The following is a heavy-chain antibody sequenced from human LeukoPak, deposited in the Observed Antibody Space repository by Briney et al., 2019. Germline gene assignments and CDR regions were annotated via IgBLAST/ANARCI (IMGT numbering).Heavy chain of an antibody. V-gene: IGHV6-1*01. CDR3: ARRLTQYDCFDP. CDR2: TYYRSTWYN. D-gene: IGHD2-2*01. J-gene: IGHJ5*02. CDR1: GYSVSSNSVT. Sequence: SQTLSLTCAIYGYSVSSNSVTWNWITQSPSRCLEWLGRTYYRSTWYNDYAVSVRGRITVNPDTSKNQFSLHLNSVTPEDTAVYYCARRLTQYDCFDPWGQGILVTVSS.